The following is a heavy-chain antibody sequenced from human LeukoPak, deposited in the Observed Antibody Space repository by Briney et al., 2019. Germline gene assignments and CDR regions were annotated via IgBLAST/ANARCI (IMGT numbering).Heavy chain of an antibody. V-gene: IGHV1-46*01. J-gene: IGHJ5*02. CDR2: INPSGGST. D-gene: IGHD2-15*01. CDR1: GYTFTSYY. CDR3: ARGHSPKPYCSGGSCYNWFDP. Sequence: ASVKVSCKASGYTFTSYYMHWVRQAPGQGLEWMGIINPSGGSTSYAQKFQGRVTMTRDTSTSTVYMELSSLRSEDTAVYYCARGHSPKPYCSGGSCYNWFDPWGQGTLVTVSS.